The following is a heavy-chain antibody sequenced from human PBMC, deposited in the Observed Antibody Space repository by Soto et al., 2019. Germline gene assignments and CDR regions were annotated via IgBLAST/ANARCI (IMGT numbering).Heavy chain of an antibody. CDR1: GFTFSSYA. CDR2: ISGSGGST. CDR3: AKDGDHYYDSSGYFDY. D-gene: IGHD3-22*01. J-gene: IGHJ4*02. Sequence: GSLRLSCAASGFTFSSYAMSWVRQAPGKGLEWVSAISGSGGSTYYADSVKGRFTISRDNSKNTLYLQMNSLRAEDTAVYYCAKDGDHYYDSSGYFDYWGQGTLVTVSS. V-gene: IGHV3-23*01.